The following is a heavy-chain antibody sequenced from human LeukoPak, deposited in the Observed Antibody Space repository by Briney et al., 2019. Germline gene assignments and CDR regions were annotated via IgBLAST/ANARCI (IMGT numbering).Heavy chain of an antibody. J-gene: IGHJ4*02. D-gene: IGHD6-6*01. CDR1: GGSISSGSYY. Sequence: PSETLSLTCAVSGGSISSGSYYWSWIRQPAGKGLEWIGRIYTSGSTNYNPSLKSRVTISVDTSKNQFSLKLSSVTAADTAVYYCARDGEYSSSSGGFDYWGQGTLVTVSS. V-gene: IGHV4-61*02. CDR2: IYTSGST. CDR3: ARDGEYSSSSGGFDY.